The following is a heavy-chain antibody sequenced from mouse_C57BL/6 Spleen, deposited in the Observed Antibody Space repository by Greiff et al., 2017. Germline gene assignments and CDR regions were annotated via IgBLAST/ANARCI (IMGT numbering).Heavy chain of an antibody. CDR1: GFTFSNYW. J-gene: IGHJ3*01. D-gene: IGHD2-3*01. CDR3: TDYDGYYLFAY. V-gene: IGHV6-3*01. Sequence: EVKLEESGGGLVQPGGSMKLSCVASGFTFSNYWMNWVRQSPEKGLEWVAQIRLKADNYATHYAESVKGRFTISRDDSKSSVYLQMNNLSAEDTGIYYCTDYDGYYLFAYWGQGTLVTVSA. CDR2: IRLKADNYAT.